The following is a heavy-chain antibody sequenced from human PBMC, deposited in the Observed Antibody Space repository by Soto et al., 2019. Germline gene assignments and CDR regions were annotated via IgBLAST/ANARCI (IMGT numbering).Heavy chain of an antibody. CDR2: IYPDNSNT. CDR1: GYFFAGYW. CDR3: ARQGAAVPTVPLIWFDP. Sequence: GESLKISCKGSGYFFAGYWIAWVRQMPGKGLEWMGIIYPDNSNTKYSRSFQGQVTISADKSSSTAYLQWSSLRASDTAIYYCARQGAAVPTVPLIWFDPWGQGTLVTVSS. D-gene: IGHD6-13*01. J-gene: IGHJ5*02. V-gene: IGHV5-51*01.